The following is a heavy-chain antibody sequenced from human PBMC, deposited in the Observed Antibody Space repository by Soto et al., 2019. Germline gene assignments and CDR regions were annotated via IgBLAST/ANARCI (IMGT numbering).Heavy chain of an antibody. CDR3: TRDGGMRNGVIDY. J-gene: IGHJ4*02. D-gene: IGHD1-26*01. CDR2: IIPIFGTA. CDR1: GGTFSSYS. Sequence: QVQLVQSVDEVKKPGSSVKVYCKASGGTFSSYSINWVRQAPGQGLEWMGEIIPIFGTANYAQKFQGRVTSTADESPRTAYMEMSSLRYEDTAVYYCTRDGGMRNGVIDYWGQRLLVTDSS. V-gene: IGHV1-69*01.